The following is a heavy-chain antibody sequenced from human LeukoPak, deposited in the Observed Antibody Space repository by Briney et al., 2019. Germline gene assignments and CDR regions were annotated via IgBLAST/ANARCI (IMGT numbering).Heavy chain of an antibody. CDR2: ISGSGGST. J-gene: IGHJ4*02. CDR1: GFTFSSYA. Sequence: SGGSLRLSCAASGFTFSSYAMSWVRQAPGKGLEWVSAISGSGGSTYYADSVKGRFTISRDNSKNTLYLQMNSLRAEDTAVYYCARDLMLGEAVVPDRWGQGTLVTVSS. V-gene: IGHV3-23*01. D-gene: IGHD2-2*01. CDR3: ARDLMLGEAVVPDR.